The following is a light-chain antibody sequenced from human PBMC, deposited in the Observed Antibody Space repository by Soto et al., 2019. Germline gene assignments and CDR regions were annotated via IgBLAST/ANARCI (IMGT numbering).Light chain of an antibody. V-gene: IGLV2-14*01. CDR2: DVS. CDR3: SSYTISSPYVV. Sequence: QSALTQPASVSGSPGQSITISCTGTSSDVGGYNYVSWYQQHPGKAPKLMIYDVSNRPSGVSNRFSGSKSGKTASLTISGLQAEDEADYYCSSYTISSPYVVFGGGTKVTVL. CDR1: SSDVGGYNY. J-gene: IGLJ2*01.